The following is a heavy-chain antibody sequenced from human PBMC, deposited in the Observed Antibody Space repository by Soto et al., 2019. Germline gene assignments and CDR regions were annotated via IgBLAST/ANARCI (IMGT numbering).Heavy chain of an antibody. D-gene: IGHD6-13*01. CDR1: GFSLSNARMG. V-gene: IGHV2-26*01. Sequence: QVTLKESGPVLVKPTETLTLTCTVSGFSLSNARMGVSWIRQPPGKALEWLAHIFSNDEKSYSTSLKSRLIISKDTYKSQVVLTMTNMDPVDTATYYCARSYSSSWSVWFDPWGQGTLVTVSS. CDR3: ARSYSSSWSVWFDP. J-gene: IGHJ5*02. CDR2: IFSNDEK.